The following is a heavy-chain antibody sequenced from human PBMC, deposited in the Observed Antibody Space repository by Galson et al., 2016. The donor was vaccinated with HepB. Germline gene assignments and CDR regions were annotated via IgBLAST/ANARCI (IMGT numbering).Heavy chain of an antibody. CDR2: IDPSDSYT. CDR1: GYSFTSYW. CDR3: ARLPRGKWLQLRHVDY. Sequence: QSGAEVKKPGESLRISCKGSGYSFTSYWISWVRQMPGKGLEWMGRIDPSDSYTNYRPSFQGHVTISADKSISTAFLQWSSLKASDTAMYYCARLPRGKWLQLRHVDYWGQGTLVTVSS. D-gene: IGHD5-24*01. J-gene: IGHJ4*02. V-gene: IGHV5-10-1*01.